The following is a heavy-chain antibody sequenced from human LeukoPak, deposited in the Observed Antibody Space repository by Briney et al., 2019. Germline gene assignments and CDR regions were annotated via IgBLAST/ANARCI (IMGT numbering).Heavy chain of an antibody. Sequence: ASVKVSCKASGYSFISHYMHWVRQAPGQGLEWLGLINPSGSSTLYAQKFQGRVTMTRDMSTTTDYMELSSLRSEDTAMYYCARKGQQLAHNWFDPWGQGTLVTVSS. CDR2: INPSGSST. V-gene: IGHV1-46*01. D-gene: IGHD6-13*01. CDR1: GYSFISHY. CDR3: ARKGQQLAHNWFDP. J-gene: IGHJ5*02.